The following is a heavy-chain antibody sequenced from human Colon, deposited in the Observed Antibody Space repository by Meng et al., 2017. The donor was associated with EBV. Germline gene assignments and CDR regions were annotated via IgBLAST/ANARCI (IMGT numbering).Heavy chain of an antibody. CDR3: AKVRDISSDSSSYYDY. V-gene: IGHV1-2*02. J-gene: IGHJ4*02. CDR2: INPNSGGT. D-gene: IGHD3-22*01. Sequence: AEVKKPGGLVKVSCKASGYTFTGYYLHWVRQAPGQGLEWMGWINPNSGGTNYAQKFQGRVTMTRDTSISTAYMELSRLRSDDTAIYYCAKVRDISSDSSSYYDYWGQGTLVTVSS. CDR1: GYTFTGYY.